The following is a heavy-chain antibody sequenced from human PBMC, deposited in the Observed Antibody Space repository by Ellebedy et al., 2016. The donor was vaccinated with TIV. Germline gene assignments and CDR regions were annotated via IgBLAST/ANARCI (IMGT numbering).Heavy chain of an antibody. V-gene: IGHV3-23*01. CDR3: AKDLFGGNSGGWFDY. D-gene: IGHD4-23*01. J-gene: IGHJ4*02. Sequence: GGSLRLSCAASGFTFTGHAMSWVRQAPGKGLEWISVITGSGGTTHYADPVKGRFTISRDNSQNTLYLQMNSLRAEDTAVYYCAKDLFGGNSGGWFDYWGQGTLVTVSS. CDR2: ITGSGGTT. CDR1: GFTFTGHA.